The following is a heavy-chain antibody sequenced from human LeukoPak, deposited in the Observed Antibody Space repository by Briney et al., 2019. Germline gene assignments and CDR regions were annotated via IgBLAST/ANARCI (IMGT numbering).Heavy chain of an antibody. D-gene: IGHD2-2*01. J-gene: IGHJ4*02. CDR1: GYTLTELS. CDR2: FDPEDGET. V-gene: IGHV1-24*01. CDR3: ATDLDCSSTSCFDY. Sequence: ASVKVSCKVSGYTLTELSMHWVRQAPGEGLEWMGGFDPEDGETIYAQKFQGRVTMTEDTSTDTAYMELSSLRSEDTAVYYCATDLDCSSTSCFDYWGQGTLVTVSS.